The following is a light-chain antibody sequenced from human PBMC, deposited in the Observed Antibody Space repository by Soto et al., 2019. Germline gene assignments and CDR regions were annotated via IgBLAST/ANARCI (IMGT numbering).Light chain of an antibody. V-gene: IGKV3-20*01. Sequence: ESLLTQSPGTLSLSPGERATLSCRASQSVSSSYLAWYQQKPGQAPRLLIYGASSRATGIPDRFSGSGSGTDFTLTISRLEPEDFSVYYRQQYRSSPWRFGQGTKVDI. J-gene: IGKJ1*01. CDR2: GAS. CDR3: QQYRSSPWR. CDR1: QSVSSSY.